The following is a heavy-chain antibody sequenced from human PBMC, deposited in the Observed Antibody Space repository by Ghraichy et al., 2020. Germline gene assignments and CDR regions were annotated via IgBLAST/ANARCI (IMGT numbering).Heavy chain of an antibody. D-gene: IGHD1-26*01. CDR2: IYYSGST. Sequence: SETLSLTCTVSGGSVSSGSYYWSWIRQPPGKGLEWIGYIYYSGSTNYNPSLKSRVTISVDTSKNQFSLKLSSVTAADTAVYYCARDGVGATGYFQHWGQGTLVTVSS. J-gene: IGHJ1*01. CDR1: GGSVSSGSYY. V-gene: IGHV4-61*01. CDR3: ARDGVGATGYFQH.